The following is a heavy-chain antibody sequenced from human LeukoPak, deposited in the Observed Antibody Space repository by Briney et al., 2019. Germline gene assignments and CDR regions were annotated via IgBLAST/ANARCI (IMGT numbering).Heavy chain of an antibody. CDR1: GYTFTSYG. CDR2: ISAYNGNT. V-gene: IGHV1-18*01. Sequence: ASVKVSCKTSGYTFTSYGISWVRQAPGQGLEWMGWISAYNGNTNYAQKLQGRVTMTTDTSTSTAYMELRSLRSDDTAVYYCARLGGSSSWYVPGDYWGQGTLVTVSS. D-gene: IGHD6-13*01. J-gene: IGHJ4*02. CDR3: ARLGGSSSWYVPGDY.